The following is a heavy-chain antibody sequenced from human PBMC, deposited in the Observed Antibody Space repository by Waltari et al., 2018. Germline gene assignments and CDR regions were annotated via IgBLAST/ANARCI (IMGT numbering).Heavy chain of an antibody. D-gene: IGHD6-13*01. V-gene: IGHV1-2*06. CDR3: ARSRRQQLVQRAEYFQH. Sequence: QVQLVQSGAEVKKPGASVKVSCKASGSPFTGYYMHWVRQAPGQGLEWMGRINPNSGGTNYAQKFQGRVTMTRDTSISTAYMELSRLRSDDTAVYYCARSRRQQLVQRAEYFQHWGQGTLVTVSS. J-gene: IGHJ1*01. CDR1: GSPFTGYY. CDR2: INPNSGGT.